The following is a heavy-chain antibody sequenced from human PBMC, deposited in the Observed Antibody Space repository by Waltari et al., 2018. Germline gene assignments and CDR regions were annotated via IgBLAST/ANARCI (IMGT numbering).Heavy chain of an antibody. D-gene: IGHD1-26*01. V-gene: IGHV2-5*02. Sequence: QITLKESGPTLVKPTQNLTLTCTFSGFSLSTSGVGVGWIRQPPGKALEWLAPIYWEDDKRYTPSLESMLTRTKDTPKNQVVRTLLNMDPVDTATYYCAHRRDMLVGGRYLGYFDYWGQGTLVTVSS. CDR1: GFSLSTSGVG. CDR3: AHRRDMLVGGRYLGYFDY. J-gene: IGHJ4*02. CDR2: IYWEDDK.